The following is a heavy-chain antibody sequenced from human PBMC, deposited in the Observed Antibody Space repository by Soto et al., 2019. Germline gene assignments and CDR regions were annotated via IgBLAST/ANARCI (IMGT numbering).Heavy chain of an antibody. CDR3: ARGSSGWLQDYFDY. D-gene: IGHD6-19*01. Sequence: QVQLVKSGGGVVQPGRSLRLSCAASGFTFSSYGMHWVRQAPGKGLEWVAVIWYDGSNKYYADSVKGRFTISRDNSKNTLYLQMNSLRAEDTAVYYCARGSSGWLQDYFDYWRQGTLVTVSS. V-gene: IGHV3-33*01. J-gene: IGHJ4*02. CDR1: GFTFSSYG. CDR2: IWYDGSNK.